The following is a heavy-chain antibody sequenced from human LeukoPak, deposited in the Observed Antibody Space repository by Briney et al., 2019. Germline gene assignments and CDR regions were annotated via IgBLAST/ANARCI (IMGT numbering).Heavy chain of an antibody. Sequence: GGSLRLSCAASGFTLSDYYMSWIRQAPGKGLEWVSYISSSGSTIYYADSVKGRFTISRDNAKNSLYLQMNSLRAEDTAVYYCVRDKSEGAFDIWGQGMMVTVSS. CDR2: ISSSGSTI. V-gene: IGHV3-11*01. CDR3: VRDKSEGAFDI. CDR1: GFTLSDYY. J-gene: IGHJ3*02.